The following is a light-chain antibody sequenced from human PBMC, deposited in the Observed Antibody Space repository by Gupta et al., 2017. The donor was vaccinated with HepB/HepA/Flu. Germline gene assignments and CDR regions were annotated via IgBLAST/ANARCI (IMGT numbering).Light chain of an antibody. J-gene: IGKJ2*01. V-gene: IGKV3-15*01. Sequence: ESIITQSPGTLSVSPGERVTLSCTARQGLRGNLAWYQQKPGQAPRLVIFGVSSRAPDIPARFTGSESGTEFTLTINSLQSEDFAVYYCQQYNAWPYTFGQGTKLEIK. CDR1: QGLRGN. CDR2: GVS. CDR3: QQYNAWPYT.